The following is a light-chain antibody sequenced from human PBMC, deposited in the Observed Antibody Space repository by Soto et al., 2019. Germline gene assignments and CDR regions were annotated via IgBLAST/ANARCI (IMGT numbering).Light chain of an antibody. Sequence: DIQMTQSPSSVSASVGDRVTITCRASHDVSSWLAWYQQKPGKAPKLLIYAASSLESGVPSRFIGSGSATDFSLTISRLQPEDSATYYCQHAQIFPLTFGGGTKVEIK. J-gene: IGKJ4*01. V-gene: IGKV1-12*01. CDR3: QHAQIFPLT. CDR1: HDVSSW. CDR2: AAS.